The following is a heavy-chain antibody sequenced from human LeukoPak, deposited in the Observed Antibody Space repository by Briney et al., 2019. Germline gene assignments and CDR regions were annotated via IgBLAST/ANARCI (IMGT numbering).Heavy chain of an antibody. CDR3: TQSNY. J-gene: IGHJ4*02. CDR1: GFTFSGSP. CDR2: IRSKADNYAT. Sequence: GGSLRLSCAASGFTFSGSPILWVRQASGKGQEWVGRIRSKADNYATAYAASVQGRCTISRDDSKSTAYLQLNSLKTEDTAVYYCTQSNYWGQGALVTVSS. V-gene: IGHV3-73*01.